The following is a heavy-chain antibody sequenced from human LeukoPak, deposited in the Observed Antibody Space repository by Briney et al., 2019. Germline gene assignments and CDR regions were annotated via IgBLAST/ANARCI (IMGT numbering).Heavy chain of an antibody. CDR3: ARGQRAHVEWSNYMDV. J-gene: IGHJ6*03. CDR1: GFSFSSYA. D-gene: IGHD3-3*01. Sequence: GSLRLSCAASGFSFSSYALHWVRQAPGKGLEWVAVISYDGSYKSHPDSVKGRFTISRDNSKNTLYLQMNSLRAEDTAMYYCARGQRAHVEWSNYMDVWGKGTTVTVSS. V-gene: IGHV3-30*04. CDR2: ISYDGSYK.